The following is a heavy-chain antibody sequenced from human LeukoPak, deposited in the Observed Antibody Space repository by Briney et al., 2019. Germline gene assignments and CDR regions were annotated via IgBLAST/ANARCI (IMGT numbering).Heavy chain of an antibody. CDR1: GFTLSNYA. CDR3: ARDIITPPGSFNFDC. CDR2: ISSDGRTK. Sequence: GGSLRLSCAASGFTLSNYAVHRVRQAPGKGLEWVAAISSDGRTKRYADSVKGRFTVSRDNSKYTLSLEMNSLKPEDTALYYCARDIITPPGSFNFDCWGQGTLVTVSS. D-gene: IGHD6-13*01. J-gene: IGHJ4*02. V-gene: IGHV3-30*04.